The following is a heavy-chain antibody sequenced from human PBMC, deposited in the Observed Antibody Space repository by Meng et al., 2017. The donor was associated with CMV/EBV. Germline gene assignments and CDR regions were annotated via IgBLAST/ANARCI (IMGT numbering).Heavy chain of an antibody. Sequence: SLKISCVGSGFIFSDYYMSWIRQAPGKGLEIVSDISSSGASIYYADSVEGRFTISRDNARNSLYLQMNTLRAEDTAVYYCARDETATQSERSAYSPDALDIGGQG. V-gene: IGHV3-11*01. CDR3: ARDETATQSERSAYSPDALDI. D-gene: IGHD3-22*01. CDR1: GFIFSDYY. CDR2: ISSSGASI. J-gene: IGHJ3*02.